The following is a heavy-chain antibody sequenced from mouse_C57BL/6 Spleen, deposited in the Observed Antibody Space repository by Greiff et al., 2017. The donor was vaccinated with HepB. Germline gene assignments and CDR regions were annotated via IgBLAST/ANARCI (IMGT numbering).Heavy chain of an antibody. Sequence: QVQLQQPGAELVMPGASVKLSCKASGYTFTSYWMHWVKQRPGQGLEWIGEIDPSDSDTNYNQKFKGKSTLTVDKSSSTAYMQLSSLTSEAAAVYYCARRGMADGYYSYWGQGTTLTVSS. CDR3: ARRGMADGYYSY. D-gene: IGHD2-3*01. CDR2: IDPSDSDT. CDR1: GYTFTSYW. V-gene: IGHV1-69*01. J-gene: IGHJ2*01.